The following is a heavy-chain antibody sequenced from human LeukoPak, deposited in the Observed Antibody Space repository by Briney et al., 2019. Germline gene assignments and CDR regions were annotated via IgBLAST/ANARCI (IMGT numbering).Heavy chain of an antibody. CDR1: GGTFSSYA. J-gene: IGHJ4*02. CDR3: ARNPRIGELFLDY. V-gene: IGHV1-69*05. CDR2: IIPIFGTA. D-gene: IGHD3-10*01. Sequence: ASVKVSCKASGGTFSSYAISWVRQAPGQGLEWMGGIIPIFGTANYAQKFQGRVTITTDESTSTAYMELSSLRSEDTAVYYCARNPRIGELFLDYWGQGTLVTVSS.